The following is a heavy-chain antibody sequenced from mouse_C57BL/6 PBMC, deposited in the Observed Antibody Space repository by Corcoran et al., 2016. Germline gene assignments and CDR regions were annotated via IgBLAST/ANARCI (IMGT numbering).Heavy chain of an antibody. J-gene: IGHJ4*01. Sequence: QIQLVQSGPELKKPGETVKISCKASGYTFTTYGMSWVKQAPGKGLKWMGWINTYSGVPTYADDFKGRFAFSLETSASTAYLQINNLKNEDTATYFCANYDNYAMDYWGQGTSVTVSS. CDR2: INTYSGVP. D-gene: IGHD2-4*01. CDR3: ANYDNYAMDY. CDR1: GYTFTTYG. V-gene: IGHV9-3*01.